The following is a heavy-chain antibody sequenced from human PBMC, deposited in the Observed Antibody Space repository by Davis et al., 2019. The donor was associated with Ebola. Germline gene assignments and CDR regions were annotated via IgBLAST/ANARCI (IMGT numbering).Heavy chain of an antibody. D-gene: IGHD2-21*02. V-gene: IGHV5-10-1*04. CDR1: GYNFSSHW. CDR3: ARRATVSSDWQYPARHYYYYMDA. J-gene: IGHJ6*03. CDR2: IDPSDSYT. Sequence: GESLKISCKGSGYNFSSHWISWVRHMPGKGLEWVGRIDPSDSYTSYSPSFQGQVTISADRSISTAYLQWSSLQASDPALYYCARRATVSSDWQYPARHYYYYMDAWGKGTTVTVSS.